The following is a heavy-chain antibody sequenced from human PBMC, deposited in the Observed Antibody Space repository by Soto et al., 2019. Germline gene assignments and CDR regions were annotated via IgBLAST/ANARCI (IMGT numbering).Heavy chain of an antibody. CDR1: GFNFSSYG. Sequence: QVQLVESGGGVVQPGRSLRLSFTASGFNFSSYGMHWVRQAPGKGLEWVAVIWYDGSNKYYAESVKGRFTISRDNSKHPLYLQMNSVGAADTAVYYCARDSHVGSGWQLTADYWGQGNLVTVSS. V-gene: IGHV3-33*01. J-gene: IGHJ4*02. CDR3: ARDSHVGSGWQLTADY. CDR2: IWYDGSNK. D-gene: IGHD6-19*01.